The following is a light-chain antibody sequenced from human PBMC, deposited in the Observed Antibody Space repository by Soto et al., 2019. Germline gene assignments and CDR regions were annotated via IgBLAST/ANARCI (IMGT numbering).Light chain of an antibody. Sequence: NGLTDTPATLSGPPDHRATVSCRPSQSVSSSYLAWYQQKPGQAPRLLIYGASTRATGIPASFSGSGSGTDFTLTICSLEPEDFAIYYCQQRNNSPITFGQGTRLEIK. V-gene: IGKV3D-20*02. J-gene: IGKJ5*01. CDR2: GAS. CDR1: QSVSSSY. CDR3: QQRNNSPIT.